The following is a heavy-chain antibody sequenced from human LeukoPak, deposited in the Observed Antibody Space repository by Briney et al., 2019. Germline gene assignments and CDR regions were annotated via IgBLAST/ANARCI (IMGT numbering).Heavy chain of an antibody. J-gene: IGHJ5*02. CDR3: ARGHYDSRWWFDP. CDR1: GFTFSRYG. D-gene: IGHD3-22*01. V-gene: IGHV3-33*01. Sequence: GGSLRLSCAASGFTFSRYGMHWVRQAPGKGLEWVAVIWYDGTNEYYADSVKGRFTISRDNSKDMLYLQMNRLRAEDTAVYYCARGHYDSRWWFDPWGQGTLVSVSS. CDR2: IWYDGTNE.